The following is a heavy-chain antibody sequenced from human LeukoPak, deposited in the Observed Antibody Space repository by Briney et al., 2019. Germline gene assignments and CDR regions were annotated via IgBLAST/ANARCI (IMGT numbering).Heavy chain of an antibody. CDR1: GFTFSSYG. D-gene: IGHD2-21*02. V-gene: IGHV3-23*01. Sequence: GGTLRLSCAASGFTFSSYGMSWVRQAPGKGLEWVSAISGSGGSTYYADSVKGRFTISRDNAKNSLYLQMDSLRAEDTAVYYCAREVTPYYWGQGTLVTVSS. CDR2: ISGSGGST. J-gene: IGHJ4*02. CDR3: AREVTPYY.